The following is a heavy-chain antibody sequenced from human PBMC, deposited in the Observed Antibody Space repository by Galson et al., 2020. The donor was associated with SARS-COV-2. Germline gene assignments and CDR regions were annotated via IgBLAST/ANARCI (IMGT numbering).Heavy chain of an antibody. D-gene: IGHD6-13*01. CDR1: GFIFSSYT. J-gene: IGHJ6*03. V-gene: IGHV3-21*01. CDR2: ITTSSTYI. CDR3: ARTGTPHYYYSYYMDV. Sequence: GGSLRLSCAASGFIFSSYTMNWVRQVPGKGLEWVSSITTSSTYINYADSVKGRFTVSRDNAKNSLYLEMNSLRAGDTAVYFCARTGTPHYYYSYYMDVWGKGTTVTVSS.